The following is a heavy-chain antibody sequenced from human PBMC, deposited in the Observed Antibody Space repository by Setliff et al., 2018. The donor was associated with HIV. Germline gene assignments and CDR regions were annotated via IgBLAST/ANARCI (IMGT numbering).Heavy chain of an antibody. CDR1: GGSISTSNW. CDR3: VRDPPLTPTDADHPFDI. V-gene: IGHV4-28*06. D-gene: IGHD2-21*02. CDR2: IYYSGST. J-gene: IGHJ3*02. Sequence: SETLSLTCTVSGGSISTSNWWGWIRQTPGKGLEWIGYIYYSGSTNYNPSLKSRVTISLETSNNQFSLNLNSVTALDTAVYYCVRDPPLTPTDADHPFDIWGQGTMVTVSS.